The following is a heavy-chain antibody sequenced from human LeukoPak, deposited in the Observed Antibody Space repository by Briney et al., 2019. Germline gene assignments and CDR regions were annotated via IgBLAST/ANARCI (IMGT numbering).Heavy chain of an antibody. J-gene: IGHJ5*02. CDR2: INSDGKST. CDR3: ARDGSSWSNWLDP. Sequence: PGGSLRLSCAASGFTFSSHWMHWVRQAPGKGLVWVSRINSDGKSTSYADSVKGRFTISRDNAKNTLYLQMNSLRAEDTAVYYCARDGSSWSNWLDPWGQGTLVTVS. V-gene: IGHV3-74*01. D-gene: IGHD6-13*01. CDR1: GFTFSSHW.